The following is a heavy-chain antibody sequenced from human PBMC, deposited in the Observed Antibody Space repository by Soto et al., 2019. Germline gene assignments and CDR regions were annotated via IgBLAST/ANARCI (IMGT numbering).Heavy chain of an antibody. D-gene: IGHD2-2*01. V-gene: IGHV4-59*01. CDR1: GGSISSYY. CDR2: IYYSGST. CDR3: ARGINREIVVVPARAFRFDP. Sequence: QVQLQESGPGLVKPSETLSLTCTVSGGSISSYYWSWIRQPPGKGLEWIGYIYYSGSTNYNPSLKCRVTITVGTSKNQFSLKLSSVTAADTAVDYGARGINREIVVVPARAFRFDPWGQGTLVTVSS. J-gene: IGHJ5*02.